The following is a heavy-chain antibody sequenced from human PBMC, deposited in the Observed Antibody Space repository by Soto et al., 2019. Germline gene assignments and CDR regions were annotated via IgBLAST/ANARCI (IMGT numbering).Heavy chain of an antibody. CDR2: INPSGGST. Sequence: ASVEVSCKASGYTFTSYYMHWVRQAPGQGLEWMGIINPSGGSTSYAQKFQGRVTMTRDTSTSTVYMELSSLRSEDTAVYYCASWTRCSSTSSYNGPGVAFDIWGQGTMVTVSS. V-gene: IGHV1-46*01. D-gene: IGHD2-2*02. CDR3: ASWTRCSSTSSYNGPGVAFDI. J-gene: IGHJ3*02. CDR1: GYTFTSYY.